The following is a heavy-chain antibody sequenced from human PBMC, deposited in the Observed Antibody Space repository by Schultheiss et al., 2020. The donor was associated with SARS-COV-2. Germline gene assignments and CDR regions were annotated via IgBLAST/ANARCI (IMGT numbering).Heavy chain of an antibody. D-gene: IGHD7-27*01. Sequence: GGSLRLSCAASGFTFSSYGMHWVRQAPGKGLEWVAVISYDGSNKYYADSVKGRFTISRDNSKNTLYLQMNSLRAEDTAVYYCAKDVTGEAFDIWGQGTMGTVSS. CDR3: AKDVTGEAFDI. J-gene: IGHJ3*02. V-gene: IGHV3-30*18. CDR2: ISYDGSNK. CDR1: GFTFSSYG.